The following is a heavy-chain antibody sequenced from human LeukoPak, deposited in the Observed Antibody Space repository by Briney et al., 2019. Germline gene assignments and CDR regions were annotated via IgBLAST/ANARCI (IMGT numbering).Heavy chain of an antibody. CDR3: VSFYKTY. J-gene: IGHJ4*02. D-gene: IGHD2/OR15-2a*01. CDR2: INSDGSWT. CDR1: GNYW. Sequence: GGSLRLSCAASGNYWMHWVRQVPGKGLVWVSHINSDGSWTGYADSVKGRFTISKDNAKNTVYLQMNSLRAEDTAVYYCVSFYKTYWGRGTLVTVSS. V-gene: IGHV3-74*01.